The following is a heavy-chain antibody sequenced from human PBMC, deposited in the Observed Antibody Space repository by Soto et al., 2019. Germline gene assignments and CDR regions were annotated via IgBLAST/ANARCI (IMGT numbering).Heavy chain of an antibody. CDR2: TIPIFGTA. CDR3: ARDLKVGATDPGD. CDR1: GGTFSSYA. Sequence: SVKVSFKASGGTFSSYAISWVRQAPGQGLEWMGGTIPIFGTANYAQKFQGRVTITADESTSTAYMELSGLRSEDTAVYDCARDLKVGATDPGDWGQGTLVTVSS. J-gene: IGHJ4*02. D-gene: IGHD1-26*01. V-gene: IGHV1-69*13.